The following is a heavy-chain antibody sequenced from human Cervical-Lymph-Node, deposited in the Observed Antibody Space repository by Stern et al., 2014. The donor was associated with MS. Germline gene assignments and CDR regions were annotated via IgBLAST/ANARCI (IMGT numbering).Heavy chain of an antibody. D-gene: IGHD6-13*01. CDR2: IYHSGSA. CDR1: GVSISSYY. J-gene: IGHJ5*01. Sequence: MQLVESGPGLVKPWETLSLTCTVSGVSISSYYWSWIRQPPGEGLEWIGYIYHSGSATYNPSLKSRVTMSVDTSKSQFSLKLSSVTAADTAVYYCARDVGMDSWGQGTLVTVSS. CDR3: ARDVGMDS. V-gene: IGHV4-59*01.